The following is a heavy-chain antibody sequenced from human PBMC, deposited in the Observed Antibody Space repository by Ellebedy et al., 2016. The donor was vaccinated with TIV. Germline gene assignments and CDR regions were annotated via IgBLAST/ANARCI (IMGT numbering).Heavy chain of an antibody. CDR2: INRSGST. D-gene: IGHD3-16*01. J-gene: IGHJ5*02. V-gene: IGHV4-34*01. Sequence: MPSETLSLTCAVYGGSFSDYYWSWIRQPPGKGLEWIGEINRSGSTNYNPSLKSRVTIPVDTSKNQFSLNLASVTAADTAVYYCARRKSGGSWFDPWGQGTLVPVSS. CDR3: ARRKSGGSWFDP. CDR1: GGSFSDYY.